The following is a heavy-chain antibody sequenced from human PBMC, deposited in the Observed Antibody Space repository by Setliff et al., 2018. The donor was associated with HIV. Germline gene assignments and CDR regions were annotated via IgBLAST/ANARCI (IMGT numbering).Heavy chain of an antibody. CDR2: ISSSSTYI. J-gene: IGHJ4*02. CDR3: ARVGVGATVFFDY. D-gene: IGHD1-26*01. V-gene: IGHV3-21*01. CDR1: GFTFSSYS. Sequence: PGGSLRLSCAASGFTFSSYSMNWVRQAPGKGLEWVSSISSSSTYIYYADSVRGRFTISRDNAKNSLYLQMNSLRAEGTAVYYCARVGVGATVFFDYWGQGTLVTVSS.